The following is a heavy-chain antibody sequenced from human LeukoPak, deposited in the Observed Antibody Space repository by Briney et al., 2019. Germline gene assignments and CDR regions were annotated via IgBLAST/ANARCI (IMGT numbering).Heavy chain of an antibody. CDR1: GFTFTSSA. V-gene: IGHV1-58*02. CDR2: IVVGSGNT. Sequence: GASVTVSCKASGFTFTSSAMQWVRQARGQRLEWIGWIVVGSGNTNYAQKFQERVTITRDMSTSTAYMELSSLRSEDTAVYYCAALRYCSSTSCPREGFNWFDHWGQGTLVTVSS. CDR3: AALRYCSSTSCPREGFNWFDH. J-gene: IGHJ5*02. D-gene: IGHD2-2*01.